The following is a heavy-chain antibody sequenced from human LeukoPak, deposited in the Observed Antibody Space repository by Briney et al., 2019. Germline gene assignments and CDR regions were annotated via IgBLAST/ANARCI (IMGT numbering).Heavy chain of an antibody. D-gene: IGHD3-10*01. CDR3: ASVVVRGVMTDY. Sequence: GGSLRLSCAASGFTFSSYEMNWVRQAPGKGLEWVSYISSSGSTIYYADSVKGRFTISRDNAKNSLYLQMNSLRAEDTAVYYCASVVVRGVMTDYWGQGTLVTVSS. J-gene: IGHJ4*02. CDR2: ISSSGSTI. V-gene: IGHV3-48*03. CDR1: GFTFSSYE.